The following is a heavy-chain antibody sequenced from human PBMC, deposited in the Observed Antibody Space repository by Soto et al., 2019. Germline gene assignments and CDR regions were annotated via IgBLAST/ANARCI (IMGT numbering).Heavy chain of an antibody. D-gene: IGHD3-10*01. CDR3: ARDRGRITMVRGEYYFDY. J-gene: IGHJ4*02. V-gene: IGHV4-39*07. Sequence: SETLSLTCDVSGGSTMISSYYCAWIRQPPGKGLEWIGSMYYSGSTYYNPSLKSRVTISVDTSKNQFSLKLSSVTAADTAVYYCARDRGRITMVRGEYYFDYWGQGTLVTVSS. CDR1: GGSTMISSYY. CDR2: MYYSGST.